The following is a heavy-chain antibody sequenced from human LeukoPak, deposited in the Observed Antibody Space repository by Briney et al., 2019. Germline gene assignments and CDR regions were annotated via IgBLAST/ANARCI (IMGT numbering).Heavy chain of an antibody. V-gene: IGHV4-39*07. Sequence: SETLSLTCTVSGGSIRSNYYWGWIRQPPGKGLEWIGSIYYSGNSYYNPSLKSRVTMSIDTSKNQFSLKLSSVTAADTAVYYCAGDYYGSGSYAPHFDYWGQGTLVTVSS. D-gene: IGHD3-10*01. J-gene: IGHJ4*02. CDR1: GGSIRSNYY. CDR2: IYYSGNS. CDR3: AGDYYGSGSYAPHFDY.